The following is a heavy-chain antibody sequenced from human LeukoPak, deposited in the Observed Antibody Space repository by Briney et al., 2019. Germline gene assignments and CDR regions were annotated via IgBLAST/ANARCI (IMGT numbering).Heavy chain of an antibody. V-gene: IGHV3-23*01. J-gene: IGHJ4*02. CDR1: GFIFDDYA. D-gene: IGHD6-13*01. CDR3: AKDLGYSSSWPPYYFDY. CDR2: ISGSGGST. Sequence: GGSLRLSCAVSGFIFDDYAMHWVRQAPGKGLEWVSAISGSGGSTYYADSVKGRFTISRDNSKNTLYLQMNSLRAEDTAVYYCAKDLGYSSSWPPYYFDYWGQGTLVTVSS.